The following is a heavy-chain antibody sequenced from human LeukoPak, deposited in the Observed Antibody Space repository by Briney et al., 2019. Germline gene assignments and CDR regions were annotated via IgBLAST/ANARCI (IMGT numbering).Heavy chain of an antibody. J-gene: IGHJ4*02. CDR2: VNSNGRSA. CDR1: GFNFDDYG. D-gene: IGHD2-2*01. Sequence: GGSLRLSCAASGFNFDDYGMTWVRQIPGKGLEWVAGVNSNGRSAGYAAAVRGRFTISRDNYKNSLYLDMGSPRLEDTAFYYCTRGYSTRHFPFDSWGQGTLVTVSS. V-gene: IGHV3-20*04. CDR3: TRGYSTRHFPFDS.